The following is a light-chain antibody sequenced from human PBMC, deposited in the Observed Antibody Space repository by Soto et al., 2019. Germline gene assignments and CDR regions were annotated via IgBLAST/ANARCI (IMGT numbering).Light chain of an antibody. CDR2: WAS. CDR1: QSISYSSNKKNQ. CDR3: QQYHSSPVT. J-gene: IGKJ5*01. Sequence: DIVMTQSPDSLAVSLGERATINCKSSQSISYSSNKKNQLAWYQQKPGQPPQLLTYWASTRESGVPDRFTGSGSGTDFTLTISSLQAEDVAVYYCQQYHSSPVTFGQGTRLEIK. V-gene: IGKV4-1*01.